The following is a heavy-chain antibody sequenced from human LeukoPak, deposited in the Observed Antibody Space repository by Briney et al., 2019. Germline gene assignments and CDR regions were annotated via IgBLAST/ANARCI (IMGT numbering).Heavy chain of an antibody. CDR3: ARDSTVSDFDY. D-gene: IGHD4-17*01. V-gene: IGHV3-74*01. J-gene: IGHJ4*02. CDR1: GFTFSSYW. Sequence: GGSLRLSCVASGFTFSSYWMHWVRQAPGKGLVWVSRIKIDGSGTGYADSVKGRFTISRDNAKNTLYLQMNSLRADDTAVYYCARDSTVSDFDYWGQGTLVTVSS. CDR2: IKIDGSGT.